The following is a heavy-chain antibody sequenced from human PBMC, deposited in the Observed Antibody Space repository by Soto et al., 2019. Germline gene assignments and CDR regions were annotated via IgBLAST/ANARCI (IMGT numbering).Heavy chain of an antibody. D-gene: IGHD3-10*01. V-gene: IGHV4-39*01. J-gene: IGHJ4*02. CDR2: IYYSGST. Sequence: QVQLQESGPGLVRPSETLSLTCTVSGGSISGSPYGWGWIRQPPGKGLEWIGTIYYSGSTSYNPSLTRRVTTSVDTSTGQFSLKLSSVTAAATAVYYCASLYGSGPWDYWGQGTLVTVPS. CDR3: ASLYGSGPWDY. CDR1: GGSISGSPYG.